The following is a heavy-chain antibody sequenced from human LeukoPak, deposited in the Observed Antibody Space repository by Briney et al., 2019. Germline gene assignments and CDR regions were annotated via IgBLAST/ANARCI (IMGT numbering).Heavy chain of an antibody. D-gene: IGHD1-26*01. CDR3: ARGELGPVAFDI. CDR1: GYTFTSYD. Sequence: ASVKVSCKASGYTFTSYDINWVRQATGQGLEWMGWMNPNSGNTGYAQKFQGRVTITRSTSISTAYMELSSLRSEDTAVYYCARGELGPVAFDIWGQGTMVTVSS. V-gene: IGHV1-8*03. J-gene: IGHJ3*02. CDR2: MNPNSGNT.